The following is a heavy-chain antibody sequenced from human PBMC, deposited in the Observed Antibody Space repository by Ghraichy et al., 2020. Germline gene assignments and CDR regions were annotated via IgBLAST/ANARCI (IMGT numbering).Heavy chain of an antibody. Sequence: SETLSLTCTVSGGSISSSSYYWGWIRQPPGKGLEWIGNIYYSGSTYYNPSLKSRVTISVDTSKNQFSLKLSSVTAADTAVYYCARHSRGYSYGQVDYWGQGTLVTVSS. CDR3: ARHSRGYSYGQVDY. CDR2: IYYSGST. CDR1: GGSISSSSYY. D-gene: IGHD5-18*01. V-gene: IGHV4-39*01. J-gene: IGHJ4*02.